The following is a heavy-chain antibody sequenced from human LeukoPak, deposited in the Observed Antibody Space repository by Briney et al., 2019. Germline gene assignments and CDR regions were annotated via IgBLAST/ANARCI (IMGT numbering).Heavy chain of an antibody. CDR1: GGSISSYY. D-gene: IGHD2/OR15-2a*01. J-gene: IGHJ5*02. CDR2: IFNSETT. V-gene: IGHV4-59*01. CDR3: ARGNIFDP. Sequence: MPSETLSLTCTVSGGSISSYYWSWIRQPPGKGLEWIGYIFNSETTNYNPSLRSRVTISVDTSKNQFSLKLSSVTAADTAVYYCARGNIFDPWGQGTLVTVSS.